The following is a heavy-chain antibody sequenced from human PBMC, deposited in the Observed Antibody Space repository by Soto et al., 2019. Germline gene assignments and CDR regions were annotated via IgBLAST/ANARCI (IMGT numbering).Heavy chain of an antibody. CDR3: ARDRTYYYGSGSYYVEGYGMDV. CDR2: IYHSGST. Sequence: QLQLQESGSGLVKPSQTLSLTCAVSGGSISSGGYSWSWIRQPPGKGLEWIGYIYHSGSTYYNPSLKSRVTISVDRSKNQFSLKLSSVTAADTAVYYCARDRTYYYGSGSYYVEGYGMDVWGQGTTVTVSS. D-gene: IGHD3-10*01. CDR1: GGSISSGGYS. J-gene: IGHJ6*02. V-gene: IGHV4-30-2*01.